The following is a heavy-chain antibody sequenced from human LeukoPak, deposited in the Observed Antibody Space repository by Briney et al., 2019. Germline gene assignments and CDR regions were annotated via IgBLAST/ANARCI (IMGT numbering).Heavy chain of an antibody. D-gene: IGHD2-2*02. J-gene: IGHJ4*02. CDR2: IYYSGST. CDR3: ASTPHRYCSSTSCYTDY. CDR1: GGSISSYY. Sequence: SETLSLTCTVSGGSISSYYWSWIRQPPGKGLEWIGHIYYSGSTSYNPSLKSRVTISVDTSTNQSSLKLSSVTAADTAVYYCASTPHRYCSSTSCYTDYWGQGTLVTVSS. V-gene: IGHV4-59*01.